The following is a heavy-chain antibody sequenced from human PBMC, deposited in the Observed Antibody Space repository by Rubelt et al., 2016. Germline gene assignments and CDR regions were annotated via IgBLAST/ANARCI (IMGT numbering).Heavy chain of an antibody. Sequence: VHLVESGGGVVHPEKSLTLSCAASAFIFSSPWMTWVRQAPGKGLEWVANIKQDGSERYYVDSVRGRFTTARDNAKNSVYLQMNGLRADDTAVYYCVGQSTAYWGQGSLVTVSS. J-gene: IGHJ4*02. CDR1: AFIFSSPW. D-gene: IGHD3-16*01. V-gene: IGHV3-7*01. CDR3: VGQSTAY. CDR2: IKQDGSER.